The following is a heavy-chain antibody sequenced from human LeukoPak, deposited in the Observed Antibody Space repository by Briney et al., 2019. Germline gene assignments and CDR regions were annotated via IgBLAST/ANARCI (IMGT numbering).Heavy chain of an antibody. Sequence: GGSLRLSCAASGFPFSSHGMSWVRQAPGKGLEWVSGIIGGGGSTYYADSVKGRFTISGDNSRNTLFLQMNSLRAEDTAVYYCAHGAMYQLDYWGQGTLVTVTS. CDR3: AHGAMYQLDY. CDR2: IIGGGGST. D-gene: IGHD2-2*01. CDR1: GFPFSSHG. J-gene: IGHJ4*02. V-gene: IGHV3-23*01.